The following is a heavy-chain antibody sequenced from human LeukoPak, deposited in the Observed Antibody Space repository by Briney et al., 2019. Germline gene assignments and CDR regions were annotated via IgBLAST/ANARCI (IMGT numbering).Heavy chain of an antibody. CDR1: GFTFSSYA. CDR2: ISYDGSNK. V-gene: IGHV3-30-3*01. J-gene: IGHJ3*02. Sequence: GRSLRLSCAASGFTFSSYAMHWVRQAPGKGLEWVAVISYDGSNKYYADSVKGRFTISRDNSKNTPYLQMNSLRAEDTAVYYCARGEDAFDIWGQGTMVTVSS. CDR3: ARGEDAFDI.